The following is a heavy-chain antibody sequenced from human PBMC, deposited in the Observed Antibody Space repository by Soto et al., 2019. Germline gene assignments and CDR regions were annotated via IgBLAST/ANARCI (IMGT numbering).Heavy chain of an antibody. CDR2: ISGSGGST. V-gene: IGHV3-23*01. Sequence: PGGSLRLSCAASGFTFSSYAMSWVRQAPGKGLEWVSAISGSGGSTYYADSVKGRFTISRDNSKNTLYLQMNSLRAEDTAVYYCAKDQPGNYYYYYGMDVWGQGTTVTVSS. CDR1: GFTFSSYA. J-gene: IGHJ6*02. CDR3: AKDQPGNYYYYYGMDV. D-gene: IGHD4-4*01.